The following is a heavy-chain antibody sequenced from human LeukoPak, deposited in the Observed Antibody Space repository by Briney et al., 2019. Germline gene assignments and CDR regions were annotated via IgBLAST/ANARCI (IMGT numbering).Heavy chain of an antibody. J-gene: IGHJ4*02. CDR1: GFTFSNYA. Sequence: PGASLRLSCVASGFTFSNYAMSWARQAPGKGLEWVSAITGSGTSTYYADSLKGRFTISRDNSKNTVFLQMNSLRHEDTAIYYCVIWGDYDVLTGYYVPDYWGQGTLVTVSS. V-gene: IGHV3-23*01. CDR3: VIWGDYDVLTGYYVPDY. CDR2: ITGSGTST. D-gene: IGHD3-9*01.